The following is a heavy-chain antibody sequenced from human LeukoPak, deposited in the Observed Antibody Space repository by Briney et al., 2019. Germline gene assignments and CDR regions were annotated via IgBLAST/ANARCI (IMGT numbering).Heavy chain of an antibody. CDR1: GFTFSSYA. D-gene: IGHD3-10*01. CDR3: AMASKITLVWGDFDY. V-gene: IGHV3-30-3*01. CDR2: ISYDGSNK. J-gene: IGHJ4*02. Sequence: GGSLRLSCAASGFTFSSYAMHWVRQAPGKGLEWVALISYDGSNKYYADSVKGRFTISRDNSKNTLYLQMNTLRAEDTAVYYCAMASKITLVWGDFDYWGQGTLVTVSS.